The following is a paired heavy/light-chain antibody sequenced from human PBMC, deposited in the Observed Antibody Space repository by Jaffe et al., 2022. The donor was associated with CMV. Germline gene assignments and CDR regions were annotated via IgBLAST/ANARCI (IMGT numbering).Light chain of an antibody. V-gene: IGKV3-20*01. CDR2: GAS. Sequence: EIVLTQSPGTLSLSPGERATLSCRASQSVSSSYLAWYQQKPGQAPRLLIYGASSRATGIPDRFSGSGSGTDFTLTISRLEPEDFAVYYCQQYGSSPPDTFGQGTKLEIK. J-gene: IGKJ2*01. CDR3: QQYGSSPPDT. CDR1: QSVSSSY.
Heavy chain of an antibody. CDR2: IYPGDSDT. V-gene: IGHV5-51*01. D-gene: IGHD3-22*01. CDR1: GYSFTSYW. Sequence: EVQLVQSGAEVKKPGESLKISCKGSGYSFTSYWIGWVRQMPGKGLEWMGIIYPGDSDTRYSPSFQGQVTISADKSISTAYLQWSSLKASDTAMYYCASHGTGYYDSSGYLLYPAFDIWGQGTMVTVSS. CDR3: ASHGTGYYDSSGYLLYPAFDI. J-gene: IGHJ3*02.